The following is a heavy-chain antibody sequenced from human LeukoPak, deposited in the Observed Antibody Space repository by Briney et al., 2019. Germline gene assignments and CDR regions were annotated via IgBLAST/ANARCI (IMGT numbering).Heavy chain of an antibody. V-gene: IGHV4-39*07. CDR2: IYYSGST. CDR1: GGSISSSSYY. D-gene: IGHD3/OR15-3a*01. CDR3: ARDVDCPDCRGRVENWFDP. J-gene: IGHJ5*02. Sequence: PSETLSLTCTVSGGSISSSSYYWGWIRQPPGKGLEWIGSIYYSGSTYYNPSLKSRVTISVDTSKNQFSLKLSSVTAADTAVYYCARDVDCPDCRGRVENWFDPWGQGTLVTVSS.